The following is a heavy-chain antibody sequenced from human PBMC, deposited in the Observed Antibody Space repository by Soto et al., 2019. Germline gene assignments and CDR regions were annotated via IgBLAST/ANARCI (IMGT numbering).Heavy chain of an antibody. CDR3: AADSHADQHWLVLPGFYYYYGMDV. V-gene: IGHV1-58*01. CDR2: IVVGSGNT. Sequence: SVKVSCKASGFTITSSAVQWVRQARGQRLEWIGWIVVGSGNTNYAQKFQERVTITRDMSTSTAYMELSSLRSEDTAVYYCAADSHADQHWLVLPGFYYYYGMDVWGQGTTVTVSS. J-gene: IGHJ6*02. D-gene: IGHD6-19*01. CDR1: GFTITSSA.